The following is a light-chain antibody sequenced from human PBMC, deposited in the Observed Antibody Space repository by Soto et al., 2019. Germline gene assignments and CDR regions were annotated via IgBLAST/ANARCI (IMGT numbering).Light chain of an antibody. Sequence: DIVMTQSPLSLPVTPGEPASISCRSSQSLLYSNGYNYVYWYLQRPGQSPQLLIYLGSNRASRVPDRFSGSGSGTEFTLKISRVEADDVGVYYCMQALQTPLTFGGGTKVDIK. J-gene: IGKJ4*01. CDR1: QSLLYSNGYNY. CDR3: MQALQTPLT. CDR2: LGS. V-gene: IGKV2-28*01.